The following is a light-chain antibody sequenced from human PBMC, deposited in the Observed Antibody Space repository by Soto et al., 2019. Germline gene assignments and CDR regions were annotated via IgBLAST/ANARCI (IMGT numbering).Light chain of an antibody. V-gene: IGKV3-20*01. Sequence: EIVLTQSPGTLSLSPGERATLSCRASQSVSSSHLAWYQQKPGQPPRLLIYDASYRATGIPERFGGSGSGTDFTLTISRLESEDFAVYYCQQYVTSSWTFGQGTKVEIK. CDR3: QQYVTSSWT. CDR1: QSVSSSH. J-gene: IGKJ1*01. CDR2: DAS.